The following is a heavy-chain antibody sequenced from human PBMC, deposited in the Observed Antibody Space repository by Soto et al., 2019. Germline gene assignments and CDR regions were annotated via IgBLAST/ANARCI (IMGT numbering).Heavy chain of an antibody. V-gene: IGHV1-69*01. CDR2: IIPIFGTA. J-gene: IGHJ6*02. CDR3: ARGYCSSTSCYASYYYYGMDV. Sequence: VKVSCKASGGTFNSYAISWVRQAPGQGLEWMGGIIPIFGTANYAQKFQGRVTITADESTSTAYMELSSLRSEDTAVYYCARGYCSSTSCYASYYYYGMDVWGQGITVTV. CDR1: GGTFNSYA. D-gene: IGHD2-2*01.